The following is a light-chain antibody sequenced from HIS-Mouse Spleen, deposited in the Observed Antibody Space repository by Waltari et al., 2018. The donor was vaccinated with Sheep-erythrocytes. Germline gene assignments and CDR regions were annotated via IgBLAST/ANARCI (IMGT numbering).Light chain of an antibody. J-gene: IGKJ4*01. CDR3: QQYNSYPLT. CDR1: QSITRG. V-gene: IGKV1-5*03. Sequence: DIQMTQSPSTLSASVGDRVTITCRASQSITRGLAWYQQKPGKAPKRLRYKACSLESGVPSRLSDSGSGTEFTRTNSSLQPDDFATYYCQQYNSYPLTFGGGTKGEIK. CDR2: KAC.